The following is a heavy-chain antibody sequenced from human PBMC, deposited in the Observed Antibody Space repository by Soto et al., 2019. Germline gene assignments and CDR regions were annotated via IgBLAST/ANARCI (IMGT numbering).Heavy chain of an antibody. CDR3: ARAPPAFDI. CDR1: GFTFSSYA. CDR2: ISYDGSNK. V-gene: IGHV3-30-3*01. Sequence: PGGSRRLSCAASGFTFSSYAMHWVRQAPGKGLEWVAVISYDGSNKYYADSVKGRFTISRDNSKNTLYLQMNSLRAEDTAVYYCARAPPAFDIWGQGTMVTVSS. J-gene: IGHJ3*02.